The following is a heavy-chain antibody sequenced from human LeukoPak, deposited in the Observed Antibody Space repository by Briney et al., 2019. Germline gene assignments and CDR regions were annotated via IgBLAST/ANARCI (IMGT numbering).Heavy chain of an antibody. Sequence: GGSLRLSCAASGFTFSSYWMSWVRQAPGKGLEWVANIKQDGSEKYYVDSVKGRFTISRDNAKISLYLQMNSLRAEDTAVYYCARDWDYDFWSGYSPFDYWGQGTLVTVSS. J-gene: IGHJ4*02. CDR2: IKQDGSEK. V-gene: IGHV3-7*01. CDR1: GFTFSSYW. D-gene: IGHD3-3*01. CDR3: ARDWDYDFWSGYSPFDY.